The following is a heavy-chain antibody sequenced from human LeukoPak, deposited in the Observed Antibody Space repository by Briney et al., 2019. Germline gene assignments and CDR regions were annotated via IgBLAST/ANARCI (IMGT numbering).Heavy chain of an antibody. CDR3: AKLISSGSHDAFDI. CDR1: GFTFDDYA. CDR2: ISWNSGSI. V-gene: IGHV3-9*01. Sequence: GGSLRLSCAASGFTFDDYAMHWVRQAPGKGLEWVSGISWNSGSIGYADSVKGRFTISRDNAKNSLYLQMNSLRAEDTALYYCAKLISSGSHDAFDIWGQGTMVTVSS. J-gene: IGHJ3*02. D-gene: IGHD1-14*01.